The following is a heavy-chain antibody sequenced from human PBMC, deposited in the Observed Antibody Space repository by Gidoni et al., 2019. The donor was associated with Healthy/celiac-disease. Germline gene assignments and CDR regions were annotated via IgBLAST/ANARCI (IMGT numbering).Heavy chain of an antibody. CDR2: ISSSSSYI. CDR3: ARSYDYGFDAFDI. D-gene: IGHD4-17*01. J-gene: IGHJ3*02. V-gene: IGHV3-21*01. CDR1: GLTFSSYS. Sequence: EVQLVAAGGGLSKPGGSLALCCAASGLTFSSYSMNWVRQAPGKGLELVSSISSSSSYIYYAVSVKGRFTISRDNAKNSLYLQMNSLRAEDTAVYYCARSYDYGFDAFDIWGQGTMVTVSS.